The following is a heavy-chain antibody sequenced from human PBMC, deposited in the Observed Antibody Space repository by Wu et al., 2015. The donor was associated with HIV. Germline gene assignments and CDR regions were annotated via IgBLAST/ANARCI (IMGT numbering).Heavy chain of an antibody. D-gene: IGHD6-13*01. J-gene: IGHJ3*02. V-gene: IGHV1-18*01. CDR3: ARELIAAAGTPGYDAFDI. Sequence: QLXQXGAEVKKPGASVKVSCKASGYTFTSYGISWVRQAPGQGLEWMGWISAYNGNTNYAQKLQGRVTMTTDTSTSTAYMELRSLRSDDTAVYYCARELIAAAGTPGYDAFDIWGQGTMVTVSS. CDR2: ISAYNGNT. CDR1: GYTFTSYG.